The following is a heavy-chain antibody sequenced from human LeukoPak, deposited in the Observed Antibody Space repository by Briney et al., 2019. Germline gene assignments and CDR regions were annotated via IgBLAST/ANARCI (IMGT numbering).Heavy chain of an antibody. Sequence: PGGPLRLSCVASGFSFRNYAILWVRQAPGKGLEYVSVINTDGRITYYADSVKGRFTISRDNSKNTVYLQMGSLRGEDMAVYYCTRDGGSFCDFDYWGQGALVTVSS. V-gene: IGHV3-64*02. CDR2: INTDGRIT. D-gene: IGHD1-26*01. CDR1: GFSFRNYA. CDR3: TRDGGSFCDFDY. J-gene: IGHJ4*02.